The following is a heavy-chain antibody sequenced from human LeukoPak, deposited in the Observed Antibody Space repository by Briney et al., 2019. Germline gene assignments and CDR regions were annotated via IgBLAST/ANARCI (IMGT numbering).Heavy chain of an antibody. V-gene: IGHV4-31*03. CDR2: IYYSGST. CDR3: ARDGNRGYSYGYGPLFDY. D-gene: IGHD5-18*01. Sequence: PSETLSLTCTVSGGSISSGGYYWSWIRQHPGKGLEWIGYIYYSGSTYYNPSLKSRVTISVDTSKNQFSLKLSSVTAADTAVYYCARDGNRGYSYGYGPLFDYWGQGTLVTVSS. J-gene: IGHJ4*02. CDR1: GGSISSGGYY.